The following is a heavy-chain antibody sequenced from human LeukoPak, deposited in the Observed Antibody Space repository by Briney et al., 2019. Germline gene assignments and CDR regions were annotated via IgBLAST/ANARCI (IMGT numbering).Heavy chain of an antibody. J-gene: IGHJ5*02. CDR2: IYYSGST. CDR3: ARSPAGGSSSWYWFDP. V-gene: IGHV4-39*01. D-gene: IGHD6-13*01. CDR1: DGSISSSSYY. Sequence: SETLSLTCTVSDGSISSSSYYWGWIHQPPGTGLEWIGSIYYSGSTYYNPSLKSRVTISVDTSKNQFSLKLSSVTAADTAVYYCARSPAGGSSSWYWFDPWGQGTLVTASS.